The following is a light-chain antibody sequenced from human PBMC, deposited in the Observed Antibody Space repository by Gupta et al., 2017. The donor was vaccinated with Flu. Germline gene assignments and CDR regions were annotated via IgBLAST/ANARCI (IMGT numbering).Light chain of an antibody. CDR2: IIN. Sequence: QSLLTPPPPASETPAQGVTISCSGSASNIGSNTVHWYQQPPGTAPKLLSYIINQRPSGVPDRFSGSKSGTSASPAIRGLQSDDEADDDGASWDDSLNAPRVVFGGGTKLTVL. J-gene: IGLJ2*01. CDR3: ASWDDSLNAPRVV. CDR1: ASNIGSNT. V-gene: IGLV1-44*01.